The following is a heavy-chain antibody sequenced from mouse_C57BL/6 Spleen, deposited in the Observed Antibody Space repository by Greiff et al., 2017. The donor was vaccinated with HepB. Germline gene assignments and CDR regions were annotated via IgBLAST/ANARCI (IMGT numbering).Heavy chain of an antibody. Sequence: QVQLQQPGAELVMPGASVKLSCKASGYTFTSYWMHWVKQRPGHGLEWIGEIDPSDSYTNYNQKFKGKSTLTVDKSSSTAYMQLSSLTSEDSAVYYCARRGRDYAMDYWGQGTSVTVSS. CDR3: ARRGRDYAMDY. V-gene: IGHV1-69*01. CDR2: IDPSDSYT. CDR1: GYTFTSYW. J-gene: IGHJ4*01.